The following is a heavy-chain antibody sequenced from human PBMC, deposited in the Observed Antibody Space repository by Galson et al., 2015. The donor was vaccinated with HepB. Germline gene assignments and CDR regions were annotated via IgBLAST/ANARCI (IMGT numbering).Heavy chain of an antibody. Sequence: SLRLSCAASGFTFSIYWMTWVRQAPGKGLDWVANIKYDGSEKFYGDSVKGRFTVSRDNAKNSLYLQMTSLSAEDSAVYYCARDAAFTIYGIPYFYSYMDVWGKGTTVTVS. V-gene: IGHV3-7*03. D-gene: IGHD3-3*01. CDR2: IKYDGSEK. J-gene: IGHJ6*03. CDR1: GFTFSIYW. CDR3: ARDAAFTIYGIPYFYSYMDV.